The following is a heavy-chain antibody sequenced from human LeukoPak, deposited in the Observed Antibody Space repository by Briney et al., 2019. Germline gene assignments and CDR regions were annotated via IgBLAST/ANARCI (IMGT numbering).Heavy chain of an antibody. CDR3: AHAGYSGYDYPTNWFDP. CDR2: IYWNDDK. D-gene: IGHD5-12*01. CDR1: GFSLRTRGVG. Sequence: SGPTLVNPTQTLTLTCTFSGFSLRTRGVGVGWIRQPPGKALEWLSLIYWNDDKRYSPSLKSRLTITEDTSKNQVVLTMTNMDPVDTATYYCAHAGYSGYDYPTNWFDPWGQGTLVTVSS. J-gene: IGHJ5*02. V-gene: IGHV2-5*01.